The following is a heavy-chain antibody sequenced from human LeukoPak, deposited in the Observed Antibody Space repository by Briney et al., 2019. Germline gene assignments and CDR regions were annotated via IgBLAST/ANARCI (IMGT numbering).Heavy chain of an antibody. Sequence: PGGSLRLSCAASGFTFSGYPIHWVRQAPGKGLEWVVVIWYDGSNKYYADSVKGRFTISRDNSKNTLYLQMNSLRAEDTAVYYCARDGGYSYGYRNAFDIWGQGTMVTVSS. D-gene: IGHD5-18*01. CDR3: ARDGGYSYGYRNAFDI. CDR2: IWYDGSNK. J-gene: IGHJ3*02. V-gene: IGHV3-33*01. CDR1: GFTFSGYP.